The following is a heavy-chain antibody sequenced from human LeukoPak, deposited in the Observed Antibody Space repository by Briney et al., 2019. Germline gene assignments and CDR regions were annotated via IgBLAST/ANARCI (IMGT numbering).Heavy chain of an antibody. J-gene: IGHJ4*02. CDR1: GFSFSTLW. CDR2: INEGGSAD. V-gene: IGHV3-7*01. Sequence: AGGSLRLSCAASGFSFSTLWMSWVRQAPGKGLEWVANINEGGSADYYADSVRGRFTISRDNAKNSLHLQMNSLRAEDTAVYYCARDWEHSSDYWGQGTLVTVSS. CDR3: ARDWEHSSDY. D-gene: IGHD3-22*01.